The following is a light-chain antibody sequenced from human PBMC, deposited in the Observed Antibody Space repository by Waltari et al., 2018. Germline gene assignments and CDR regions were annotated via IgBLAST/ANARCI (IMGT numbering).Light chain of an antibody. CDR1: QKINSW. Sequence: DIQMTQSPSTLSASVGDRVTITGRASQKINSWLAWHQQKPGKAPKRLIYKASSLESGVPARFSGSGSGTEFTLTISSLQPDDFATYYCLQYNGEPRTFGQGTKVEVK. CDR2: KAS. V-gene: IGKV1-5*03. J-gene: IGKJ1*01. CDR3: LQYNGEPRT.